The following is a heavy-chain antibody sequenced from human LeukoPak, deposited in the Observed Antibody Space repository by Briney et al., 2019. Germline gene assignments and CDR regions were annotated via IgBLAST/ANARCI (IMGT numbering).Heavy chain of an antibody. V-gene: IGHV3-48*04. Sequence: GGSLRLSCAASGFTFSSYSMNWVRQAPGKGLEWVSYISSSSSTIYYADSVKGRFTISRDNAKNSLYLQMNSLRAEDTAVYYCARELRSGYYHYYYYYMDVWGKGTTVTVSS. J-gene: IGHJ6*03. CDR1: GFTFSSYS. CDR2: ISSSSSTI. CDR3: ARELRSGYYHYYYYYMDV. D-gene: IGHD3-3*01.